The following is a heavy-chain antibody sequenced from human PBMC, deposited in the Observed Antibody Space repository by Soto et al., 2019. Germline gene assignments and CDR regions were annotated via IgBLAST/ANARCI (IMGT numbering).Heavy chain of an antibody. Sequence: EVQLVESGGGLVQPGGSLRLSCEASGFTFCNFWMNWVRQAPGKGLEWVANIKQDGSERNYLGSVKGRFTISRDNAKNSLYLQMNSLRDGDTAVYYCARVAGQWEITLWGRGALVTVSS. CDR1: GFTFCNFW. D-gene: IGHD1-26*01. V-gene: IGHV3-7*01. J-gene: IGHJ2*01. CDR3: ARVAGQWEITL. CDR2: IKQDGSER.